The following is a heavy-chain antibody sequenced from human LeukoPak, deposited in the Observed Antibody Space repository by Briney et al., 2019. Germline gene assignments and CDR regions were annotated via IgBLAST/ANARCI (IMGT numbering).Heavy chain of an antibody. V-gene: IGHV1-2*02. J-gene: IGHJ4*02. CDR3: APTAEAYTSWWKV. D-gene: IGHD3-16*01. CDR1: GYKFTDDD. CDR2: INPDSGFT. Sequence: ASVKVSCKASGYKFTDDDMHWVRQAPGQGLEFMGWINPDSGFTNYAQKFKGRVTMTRDTSISTAYLEVWSLTSDDTAVYYCAPTAEAYTSWWKVWGQGTLVTVSS.